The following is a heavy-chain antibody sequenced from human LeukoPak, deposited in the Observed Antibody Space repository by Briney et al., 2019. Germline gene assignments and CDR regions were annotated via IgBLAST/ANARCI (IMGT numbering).Heavy chain of an antibody. CDR2: ISGSGGST. D-gene: IGHD6-13*01. CDR1: GFTFSSYA. V-gene: IGHV3-23*01. Sequence: GGSLRLSCAASGFTFSSYAMSWVRQAPGKGLEWVSAISGSGGSTYYADSVKGRFTISRDNSKNTLYLQMNSLRAEDTAVYYCAKIRSVSSPTYYFDYWGQGTLVTVPS. J-gene: IGHJ4*02. CDR3: AKIRSVSSPTYYFDY.